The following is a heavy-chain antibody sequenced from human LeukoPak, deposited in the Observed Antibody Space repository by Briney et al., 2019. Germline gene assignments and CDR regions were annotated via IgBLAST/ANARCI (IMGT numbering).Heavy chain of an antibody. V-gene: IGHV4-59*01. Sequence: SETLSLTCTVSGGSISSYYWSWIRQPPGKGLEWIGYIYYSGSTNYNPSLKSRVTIAVDTSKNQFSLRLDSVSAADTAVYYCAMAYSSSWYYFDYWGRGTLVTVSS. CDR2: IYYSGST. CDR1: GGSISSYY. CDR3: AMAYSSSWYYFDY. J-gene: IGHJ4*02. D-gene: IGHD6-13*01.